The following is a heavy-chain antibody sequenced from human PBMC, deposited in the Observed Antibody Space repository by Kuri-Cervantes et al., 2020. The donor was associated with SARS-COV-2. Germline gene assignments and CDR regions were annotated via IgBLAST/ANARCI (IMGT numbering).Heavy chain of an antibody. CDR2: ISSNGETT. J-gene: IGHJ4*02. CDR1: GFTFNAYS. D-gene: IGHD5-12*01. CDR3: ARLLPIVATTNYFDY. Sequence: GGSLRLSFSASGFTFNAYSMHWVRQAPGKGLEYVSAISSNGETTYYADSVKGRFTISRDNSKNTLYLQMNSLRAEDTAVYYCARLLPIVATTNYFDYWGQGTLVTVSS. V-gene: IGHV3-64*04.